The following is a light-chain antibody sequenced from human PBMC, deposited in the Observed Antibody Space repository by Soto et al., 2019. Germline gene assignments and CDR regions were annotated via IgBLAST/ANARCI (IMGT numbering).Light chain of an antibody. CDR2: LESSGSN. J-gene: IGLJ3*02. CDR3: ETWDSKSWV. V-gene: IGLV4-60*03. CDR1: NGHSTYS. Sequence: QSVLTQSSSASASLGSSVKLTCTLSNGHSTYSIAWHQQQPGKAPRYLMNLESSGSNNKGSGVPDRFSGSSSGADRYLTISHLQSEDEADYYCETWDSKSWVFGGGTQVTVL.